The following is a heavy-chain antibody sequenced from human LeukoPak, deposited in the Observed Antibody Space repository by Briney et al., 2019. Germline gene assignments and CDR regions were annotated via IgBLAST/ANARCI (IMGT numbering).Heavy chain of an antibody. V-gene: IGHV3-53*04. D-gene: IGHD5-18*01. CDR1: GFTVSSNY. CDR3: ARDKSYGYDYYYGMDV. CDR2: IYSGGST. J-gene: IGHJ6*02. Sequence: GGSLRLSCAASGFTVSSNYMSWVRQAPGKGLEWVSVIYSGGSTYYADSVKGRFTISRHNSKNTLYLQMNSLRAEDTAVYYCARDKSYGYDYYYGMDVWGQGTTVTVSS.